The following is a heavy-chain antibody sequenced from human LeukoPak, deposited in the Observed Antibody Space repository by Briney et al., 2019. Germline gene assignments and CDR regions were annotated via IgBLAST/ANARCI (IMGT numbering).Heavy chain of an antibody. CDR3: ARGGGYDFWSGYYRAWFDP. J-gene: IGHJ5*02. D-gene: IGHD3-3*01. CDR2: INHSGST. CDR1: GGSLSGYY. Sequence: SETLSLTCAVYGGSLSGYYWSWIRQPPGKGLEWIGEINHSGSTNYNPSLKSRVTISVDTSKNQFSLKLSSVTAADTAVYYCARGGGYDFWSGYYRAWFDPWGQGTLVTVSS. V-gene: IGHV4-34*01.